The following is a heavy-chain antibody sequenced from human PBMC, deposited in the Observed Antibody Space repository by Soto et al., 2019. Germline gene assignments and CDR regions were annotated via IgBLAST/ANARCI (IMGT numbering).Heavy chain of an antibody. V-gene: IGHV3-23*01. CDR1: GFTFSNYA. J-gene: IGHJ4*02. CDR2: ISGNGVGT. CDR3: VGRPWTRGSWSSYYFDY. Sequence: GGSLRLSCAASGFTFSNYAMGWVRQSPGMGLDWVSSISGNGVGTYYADSVKGRFTISRDNSKNMLYLQMDSLRAEDTAAYYCVGRPWTRGSWSSYYFDYWGQGTLVTVSS. D-gene: IGHD6-13*01.